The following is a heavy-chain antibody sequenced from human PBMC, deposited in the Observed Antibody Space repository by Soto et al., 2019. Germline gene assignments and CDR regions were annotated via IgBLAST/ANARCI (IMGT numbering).Heavy chain of an antibody. J-gene: IGHJ4*02. CDR1: GFTFSNAW. CDR3: STQFTFRFLEWSCP. CDR2: IKSKTDGGTT. D-gene: IGHD3-3*01. V-gene: IGHV3-15*07. Sequence: GGSLRLSCAASGFTFSNAWMNWVRQAPGKGLEWVGRIKSKTDGGTTDYAAPVKGRFTISRDDSKNTLYLQMNSLKTEDTAVYYCSTQFTFRFLEWSCPWGQGTLVTVAS.